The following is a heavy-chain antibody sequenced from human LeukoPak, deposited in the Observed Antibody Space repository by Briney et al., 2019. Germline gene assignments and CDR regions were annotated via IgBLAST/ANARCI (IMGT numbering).Heavy chain of an antibody. CDR1: GFTFSSYS. J-gene: IGHJ6*02. V-gene: IGHV3-21*01. Sequence: GGSLRLSCAASGFTFSSYSMNWVRQAPGKELEWVSSISSSSSYIYYADSVKGRFTISRDNAKNSLYLQMNSLRAEDTAVYYCASWDSSSPRPMDVWGQGTTVTVSS. CDR2: ISSSSSYI. CDR3: ASWDSSSPRPMDV. D-gene: IGHD6-13*01.